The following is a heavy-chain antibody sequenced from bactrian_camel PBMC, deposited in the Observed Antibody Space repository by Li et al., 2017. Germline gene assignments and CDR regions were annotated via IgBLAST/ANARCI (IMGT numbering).Heavy chain of an antibody. V-gene: IGHV3S53*01. CDR2: INSDGST. D-gene: IGHD6*01. Sequence: VQLVESGGGSVQAGESVRLSCVTSGGTEDGFYVAWIRQVPGKEREGVATINSDGSTRYADSVKGRFTISKDNAKNTLYLQMNSLKPEDTGLYYCVTDIVAGEHGSWNYWGQGTQVTVS. CDR1: GGTEDGFY. J-gene: IGHJ4*01. CDR3: VTDIVAGEHGSWNY.